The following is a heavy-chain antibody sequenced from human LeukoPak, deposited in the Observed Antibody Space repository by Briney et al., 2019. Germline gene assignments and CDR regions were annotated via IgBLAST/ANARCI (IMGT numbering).Heavy chain of an antibody. CDR2: ITSDGSTR. Sequence: GGSLRLSCAASGFTFRNYWMQWVRHAPGKGLGWVSHITSDGSTRPYADSAKGRFTISKDNAKNTLYLQMNSLRAEDTAIYYCVRDNYGVGYWGQGTLVTVSS. D-gene: IGHD3-10*01. V-gene: IGHV3-74*01. CDR3: VRDNYGVGY. CDR1: GFTFRNYW. J-gene: IGHJ4*02.